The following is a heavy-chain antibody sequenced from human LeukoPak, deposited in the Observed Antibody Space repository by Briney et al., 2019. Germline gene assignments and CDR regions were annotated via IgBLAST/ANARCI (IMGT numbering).Heavy chain of an antibody. V-gene: IGHV3-23*01. Sequence: GGSQRLSCAASGFDFRSYAMSWVRQAPGKGLEWVSGISGDGGGTYYSESVQGRFTISRGNSKKMVFLQMNNLRGEDTAVYFCAKDRGHATGWYTEFWGQGNLVTVSA. CDR1: GFDFRSYA. D-gene: IGHD6-19*01. J-gene: IGHJ4*02. CDR2: ISGDGGGT. CDR3: AKDRGHATGWYTEF.